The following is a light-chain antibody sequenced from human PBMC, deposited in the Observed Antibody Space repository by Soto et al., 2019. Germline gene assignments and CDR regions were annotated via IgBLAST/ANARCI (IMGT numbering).Light chain of an antibody. V-gene: IGKV3-15*01. J-gene: IGKJ1*01. CDR1: QSISGN. CDR3: QQYNNWPRT. Sequence: EIVMTQSPATLSVSPGERATLSCRASQSISGNLAWYQQKPGQAPRLLIFGASTRATGIPARFSGSGSGTEFTLTISSLQSEDFAVYYCQQYNNWPRTVGQGTKVEIK. CDR2: GAS.